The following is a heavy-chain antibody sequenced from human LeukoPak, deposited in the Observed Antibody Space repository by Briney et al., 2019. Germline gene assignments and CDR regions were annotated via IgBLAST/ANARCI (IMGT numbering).Heavy chain of an antibody. CDR1: GGSISSSNW. D-gene: IGHD5-12*01. V-gene: IGHV4-4*02. CDR2: IYHSGST. Sequence: PSGTLSLTCAVSGGSISSSNWWSWVRQPPGKGLEWIGEIYHSGSTNYNPSLKSRVTISVDTSKNQFSLKLSSVTAADTAVYYCARLRNGSPGWAKRVATSNWFDPWGQGTLVTVSS. J-gene: IGHJ5*02. CDR3: ARLRNGSPGWAKRVATSNWFDP.